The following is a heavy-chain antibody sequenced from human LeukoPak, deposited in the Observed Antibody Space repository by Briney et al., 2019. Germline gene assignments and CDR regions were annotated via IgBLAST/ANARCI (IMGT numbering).Heavy chain of an antibody. CDR1: GFTLSNYP. CDR3: VRDRDSTGYYDY. CDR2: VSDDGNNI. J-gene: IGHJ4*02. V-gene: IGHV3-30*04. Sequence: PGRSLRLSCAASGFTLSNYPMHWVRQAPGKGLEWVAVVSDDGNNIYYADSVKGRFTISRDNSKNTLYLQTNSLRAEDTALYYCVRDRDSTGYYDYWGQGTLVTVSS. D-gene: IGHD3-22*01.